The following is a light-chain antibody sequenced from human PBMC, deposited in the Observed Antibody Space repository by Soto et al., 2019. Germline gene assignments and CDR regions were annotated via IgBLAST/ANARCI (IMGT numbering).Light chain of an antibody. Sequence: QSALTQPASVSGSPGQSITLSSAGTTNDIGSYNYVSWFQQHPGEAPKLIIFEVTHRPSGISTRFSGSKSGNTASLTISDLQAEDEALYYCSSYKFSTTLRVFGGGTKLTVL. J-gene: IGLJ3*02. CDR3: SSYKFSTTLRV. CDR1: TNDIGSYNY. V-gene: IGLV2-14*01. CDR2: EVT.